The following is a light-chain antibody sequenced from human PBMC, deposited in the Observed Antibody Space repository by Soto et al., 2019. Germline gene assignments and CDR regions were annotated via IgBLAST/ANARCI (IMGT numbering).Light chain of an antibody. CDR3: GSWDSSLSAHV. V-gene: IGLV1-51*01. CDR2: DDN. Sequence: QSVLTQPPSVSAAPGQKVTISCSGSSSNIGGNSVSWYQQLPGTAPKLLIYDDNKRPSGIPDRFSGSKSGTSATLGITGFQTGDEADYYCGSWDSSLSAHVSGPGTKVTV. CDR1: SSNIGGNS. J-gene: IGLJ1*01.